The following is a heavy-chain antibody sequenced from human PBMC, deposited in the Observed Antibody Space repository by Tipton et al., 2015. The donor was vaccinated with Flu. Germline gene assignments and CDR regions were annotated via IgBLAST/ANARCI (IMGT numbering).Heavy chain of an antibody. Sequence: GLVKPSETLSLTCTVSGGSISSYYWSWIRQPAGKGLEWIGRIYTSGSTNYNPSLKSRVTMSVDTSKNQFSLKLSSVTAADTAVYYCARHDGGCSSTSCYATDPRNWFDPWGQGTLVTVSS. D-gene: IGHD2-2*01. CDR2: IYTSGST. J-gene: IGHJ5*02. CDR3: ARHDGGCSSTSCYATDPRNWFDP. CDR1: GGSISSYY. V-gene: IGHV4-4*07.